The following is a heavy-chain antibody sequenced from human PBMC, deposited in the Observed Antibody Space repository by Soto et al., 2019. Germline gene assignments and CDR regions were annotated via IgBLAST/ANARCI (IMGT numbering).Heavy chain of an antibody. V-gene: IGHV3-30-3*01. D-gene: IGHD3-22*01. CDR3: ARDRPKYYYDSFDY. J-gene: IGHJ4*02. Sequence: VGSLRLSCAASGFTFSTYNVHWVRQAPGKGLEWVAVMSYDGTKKYYADSVKGRFTISRDNSKNTLFLQMNSLRPEDTAVYYCARDRPKYYYDSFDYWGQGTPVTVSS. CDR2: MSYDGTKK. CDR1: GFTFSTYN.